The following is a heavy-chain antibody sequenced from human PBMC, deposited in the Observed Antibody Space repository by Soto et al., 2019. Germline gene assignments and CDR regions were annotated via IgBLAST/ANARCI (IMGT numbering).Heavy chain of an antibody. D-gene: IGHD1-7*01. J-gene: IGHJ2*01. CDR1: GGAVSGSY. CDR3: ARDQSGTQYFDL. CDR2: TYHSGSA. V-gene: IGHV4-59*02. Sequence: QVQLQESGPGLVKPSETLSLTCTVSGGAVSGSYWSWIRQPPGKGLEWIGYTYHSGSAKYNPSLKSRITMSVDTSKHQFSLNLSSVTAADTAVYYCARDQSGTQYFDLWGRGTLVIVSS.